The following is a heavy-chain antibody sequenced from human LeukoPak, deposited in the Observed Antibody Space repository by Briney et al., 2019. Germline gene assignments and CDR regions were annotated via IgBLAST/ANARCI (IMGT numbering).Heavy chain of an antibody. D-gene: IGHD1-1*01. Sequence: ASVNVSCKAFGYSVGTSSISWVRQAPGQRLEWMGWISPNNGNTHYAQGVQGRVTMTTDTSRSTAYMELRSLRSDDTAVYYCTRVRNSNNWWGAFDIWGQGTMVTVSS. J-gene: IGHJ3*02. CDR2: ISPNNGNT. CDR1: GYSVGTSS. V-gene: IGHV1-18*01. CDR3: TRVRNSNNWWGAFDI.